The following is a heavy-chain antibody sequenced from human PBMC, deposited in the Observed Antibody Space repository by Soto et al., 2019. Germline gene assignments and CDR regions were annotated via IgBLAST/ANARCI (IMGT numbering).Heavy chain of an antibody. CDR2: IYYSGST. CDR1: GGSISSSSYY. Sequence: QLQLQESGPGLVKPSETLSLTCTVSGGSISSSSYYWGWIRQPPGKGLEWIGSIYYSGSTYYNPSLRSRVTMSVDTSNNQFSLQLSSVTAADTAVYYCARRGSGSYSDYWGQGTLVTVSS. V-gene: IGHV4-39*01. J-gene: IGHJ4*02. CDR3: ARRGSGSYSDY. D-gene: IGHD3-10*01.